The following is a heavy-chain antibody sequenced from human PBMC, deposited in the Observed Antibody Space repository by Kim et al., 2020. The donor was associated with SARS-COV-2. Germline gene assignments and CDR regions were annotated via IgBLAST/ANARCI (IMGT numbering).Heavy chain of an antibody. CDR2: IIPIFGTA. V-gene: IGHV1-69*13. D-gene: IGHD2-15*01. J-gene: IGHJ6*02. CDR1: GGTFSSYA. Sequence: SVKVSCEASGGTFSSYAISWVRQAPGQGLEWMGGIIPIFGTANYAQKVQGRVTITADESTSTAYMELSSLRAEDTAVYYCARGPQEAGYCSGGSCFYYYYYGMDVRGQGTTVTVSS. CDR3: ARGPQEAGYCSGGSCFYYYYYGMDV.